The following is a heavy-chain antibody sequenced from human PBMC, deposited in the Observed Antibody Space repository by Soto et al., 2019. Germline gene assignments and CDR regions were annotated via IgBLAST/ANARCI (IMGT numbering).Heavy chain of an antibody. V-gene: IGHV3-53*01. CDR2: IYSGGST. CDR1: GFTVSSNY. D-gene: IGHD6-19*01. J-gene: IGHJ4*02. Sequence: SGGGLIQPGGSLRLSCAASGFTVSSNYMSWVRQAPGKGLEWVSVIYSGGSTYYADSVKGRFTISRDNSKNTLYLQMNSLRAEDTAVYYCARPFRPGGVSGWYVVDYWGQGTLVTVSS. CDR3: ARPFRPGGVSGWYVVDY.